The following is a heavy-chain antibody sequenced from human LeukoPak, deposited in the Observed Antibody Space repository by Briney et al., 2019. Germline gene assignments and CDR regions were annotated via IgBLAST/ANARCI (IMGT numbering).Heavy chain of an antibody. CDR2: FDPEDGET. V-gene: IGHV1-24*01. J-gene: IGHJ5*02. CDR3: ATFRDDAGWFDP. D-gene: IGHD1-1*01. CDR1: GYTLTELS. Sequence: ASVKVSCKVSGYTLTELSMHWVRQAPGKGLEWVGGFDPEDGETIYAQKFQGRVTMTEDTSTDTAYMELSSLRSEDTAVYYCATFRDDAGWFDPWGQGTLVTVSS.